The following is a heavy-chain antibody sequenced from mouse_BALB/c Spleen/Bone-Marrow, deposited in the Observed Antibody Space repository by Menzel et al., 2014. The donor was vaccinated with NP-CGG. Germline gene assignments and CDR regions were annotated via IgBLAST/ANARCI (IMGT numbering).Heavy chain of an antibody. V-gene: IGHV5-17*02. CDR3: ARSFFHGNYVYAMDY. J-gene: IGHJ4*01. D-gene: IGHD2-1*01. Sequence: EVQLVESGGGLAQPGGSRKLSCVVSGFTFSSFGMHWVRQAPEKGLEWVAYLSSGSSTIYYTDTVKGRFTISRDNPKNTLFLQMPSLRSEDTAMYYCARSFFHGNYVYAMDYWGQGTSVTVTS. CDR1: GFTFSSFG. CDR2: LSSGSSTI.